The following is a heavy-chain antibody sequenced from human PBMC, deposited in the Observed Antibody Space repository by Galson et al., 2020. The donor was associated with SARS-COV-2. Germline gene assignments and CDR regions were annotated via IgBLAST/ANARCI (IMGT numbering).Heavy chain of an antibody. Sequence: GESLKISCQLSGYKFDHYWIGWVRQMPGKGLEWMGLIDPGNSNSRYSPSFQGHITISVDKSTSTAYLQWRSLKASDTAIYYCARQEYGSGFVPFGAWGEGTMVTVSS. CDR2: IDPGNSNS. V-gene: IGHV5-51*01. CDR3: ARQEYGSGFVPFGA. CDR1: GYKFDHYW. J-gene: IGHJ3*01. D-gene: IGHD3-10*01.